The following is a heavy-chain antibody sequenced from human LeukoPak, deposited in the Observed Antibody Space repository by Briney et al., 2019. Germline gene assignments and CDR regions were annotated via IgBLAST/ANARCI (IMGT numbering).Heavy chain of an antibody. Sequence: GGSLRLSCAAPGFTFSSYWMSWVRQAPGKGLEWVANIKQDGSEKYYVDSVKGRFTISRDNAKNSLYLQMNSLRAEDTAVYYCARDDCSSISCYHNWFDPWGQGTLVTVSS. CDR1: GFTFSSYW. V-gene: IGHV3-7*01. J-gene: IGHJ5*02. CDR3: ARDDCSSISCYHNWFDP. D-gene: IGHD2-2*01. CDR2: IKQDGSEK.